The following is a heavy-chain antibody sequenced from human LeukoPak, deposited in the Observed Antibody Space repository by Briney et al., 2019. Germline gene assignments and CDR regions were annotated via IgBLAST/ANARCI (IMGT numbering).Heavy chain of an antibody. J-gene: IGHJ5*02. CDR2: INHSGST. CDR3: ARGVNWIDP. Sequence: SETLSLTCTVSGGSISSYYWNWIRQPAGKGLEWIGEINHSGSTNYSPSLKSRVTISIDTSKNQFSLELSSVTAADTAVYYCARGVNWIDPWGQGTLVTVSS. CDR1: GGSISSYY. D-gene: IGHD6-13*01. V-gene: IGHV4-59*01.